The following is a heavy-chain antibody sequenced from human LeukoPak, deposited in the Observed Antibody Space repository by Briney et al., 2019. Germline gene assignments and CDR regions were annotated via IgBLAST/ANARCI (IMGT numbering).Heavy chain of an antibody. J-gene: IGHJ4*02. Sequence: SETLSLTCTVSGASISNYYWSWIRQPPGKGLEWIGYFFYGGSTNYNPSLKSRVTISVDTSKNQFSLRLTSVTAADTAVYYCARESSGWAFDYWGQGTLVTVSS. D-gene: IGHD6-19*01. CDR2: FFYGGST. CDR1: GASISNYY. CDR3: ARESSGWAFDY. V-gene: IGHV4-59*01.